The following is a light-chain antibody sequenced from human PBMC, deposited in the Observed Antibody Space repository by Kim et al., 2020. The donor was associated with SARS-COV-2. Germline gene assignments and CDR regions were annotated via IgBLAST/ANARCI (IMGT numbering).Light chain of an antibody. CDR2: YDS. CDR1: NIGSKS. CDR3: QVWDSSSDHPV. V-gene: IGLV3-21*04. Sequence: APGKTARITCGGNNIGSKSVNWYQQKPGQDHVLVIYYDSDRPSGIPERFSGSNSGNTATLTISRVEAGDEADYYCQVWDSSSDHPVFGGGTKLTVL. J-gene: IGLJ3*02.